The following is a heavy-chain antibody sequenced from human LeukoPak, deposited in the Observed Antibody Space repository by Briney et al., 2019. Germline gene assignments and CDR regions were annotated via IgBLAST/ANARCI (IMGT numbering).Heavy chain of an antibody. D-gene: IGHD3-3*01. Sequence: SETLSLTCTVYGGSFSGYYWSWIRQPPGKGLEWIGEINHSGSTNYNPSLKSRVTISVDTSKNQFSLKLSSVTAADTAVYYCARGYKYYDFWSGYNSRYYFDYWGQGTLVTVSS. V-gene: IGHV4-34*01. CDR3: ARGYKYYDFWSGYNSRYYFDY. CDR1: GGSFSGYY. J-gene: IGHJ4*02. CDR2: INHSGST.